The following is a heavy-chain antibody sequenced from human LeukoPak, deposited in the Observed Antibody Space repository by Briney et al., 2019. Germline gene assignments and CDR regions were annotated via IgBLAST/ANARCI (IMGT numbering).Heavy chain of an antibody. CDR2: ISWNSGSI. J-gene: IGHJ4*02. CDR1: GFTFDDYA. CDR3: ARDRYYYDSGNSLRCDH. D-gene: IGHD3-10*01. V-gene: IGHV3-9*01. Sequence: GRSLRLSCAASGFTFDDYAMHWVRQAPGKGLEWVSGISWNSGSIGYADSVKGRFTISRDNAKNSLYLQMNSLRAEDTALYYCARDRYYYDSGNSLRCDHWGQGTLVTVSS.